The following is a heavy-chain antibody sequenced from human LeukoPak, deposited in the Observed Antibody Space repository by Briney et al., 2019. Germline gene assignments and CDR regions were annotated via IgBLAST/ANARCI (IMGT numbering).Heavy chain of an antibody. V-gene: IGHV3-48*01. Sequence: GGSLRLSWAAPGFTFGSFTMTGVRRAPGRGLDGVPYISSSSSSKKYADSVKGRFTISRDNAKNSLYLQMNSLRAEDTAVYYCARGGASCGGDCLDYWGQGTLVTVSS. CDR2: ISSSSSSK. J-gene: IGHJ4*02. CDR3: ARGGASCGGDCLDY. D-gene: IGHD2-21*02. CDR1: GFTFGSFT.